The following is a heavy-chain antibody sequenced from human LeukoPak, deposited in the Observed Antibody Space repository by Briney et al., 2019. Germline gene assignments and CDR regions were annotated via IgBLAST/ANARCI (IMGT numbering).Heavy chain of an antibody. CDR2: IYYSGST. CDR3: ARSDYDFWSGYLAFDI. CDR1: GGSISSYY. V-gene: IGHV4-59*01. D-gene: IGHD3-3*01. Sequence: SETLSLTCTVSGGSISSYYWSWIRQPPGKGLEWIGYIYYSGSTNYNPSLKSRVTISVDTSKSQFSLKLSSVTAADTAVYYCARSDYDFWSGYLAFDIWGQGKMVTVSS. J-gene: IGHJ3*02.